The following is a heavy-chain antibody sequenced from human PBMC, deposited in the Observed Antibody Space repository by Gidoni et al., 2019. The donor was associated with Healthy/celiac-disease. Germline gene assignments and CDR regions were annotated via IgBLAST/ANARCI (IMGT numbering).Heavy chain of an antibody. CDR2: SSGSGGST. Sequence: EVQLLESGGGLVQPGGSLRLSCAASGFTFSSYAMSWVRQAPGKGLEWVSASSGSGGSTYYADSVKGRFTISRDNSKNTLYLQMNSLRAEDTAVYYCAKSTHYDILTGYLDYWGQGTLVTVSS. J-gene: IGHJ4*02. V-gene: IGHV3-23*01. D-gene: IGHD3-9*01. CDR3: AKSTHYDILTGYLDY. CDR1: GFTFSSYA.